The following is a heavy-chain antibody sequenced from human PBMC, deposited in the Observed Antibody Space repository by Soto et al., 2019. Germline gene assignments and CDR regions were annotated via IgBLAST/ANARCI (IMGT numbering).Heavy chain of an antibody. CDR1: GGSFSGYY. V-gene: IGHV4-34*01. D-gene: IGHD5-12*01. Sequence: PSETLSLTCAVYGGSFSGYYWSWIRQPPGKGLEWIGEINHSGSTNYNPSLKSRVTISVDTSKNQFSLKLSSVTAADTAVYYCAREREDGYNLYYYYYGMDVWGQGTTVT. CDR3: AREREDGYNLYYYYYGMDV. J-gene: IGHJ6*02. CDR2: INHSGST.